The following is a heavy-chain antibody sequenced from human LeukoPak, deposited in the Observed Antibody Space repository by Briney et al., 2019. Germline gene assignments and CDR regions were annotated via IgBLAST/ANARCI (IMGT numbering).Heavy chain of an antibody. CDR3: ATSGSYLATSYFDY. CDR2: IRYDGSNK. J-gene: IGHJ4*02. CDR1: GFTFSSYG. Sequence: PGGSLRLSCAASGFTFSSYGMHWVRQAPGKGLEWVAFIRYDGSNKYYADSVKGRFTISRDNSKNTLYLQMNSLRAEDTAVYYCATSGSYLATSYFDYWGQGTLVTVSS. V-gene: IGHV3-30*02. D-gene: IGHD1-26*01.